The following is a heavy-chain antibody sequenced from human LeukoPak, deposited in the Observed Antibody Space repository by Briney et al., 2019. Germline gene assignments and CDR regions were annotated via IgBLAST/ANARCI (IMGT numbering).Heavy chain of an antibody. CDR2: ISSSGTTI. D-gene: IGHD6-13*01. Sequence: GGSLRLSCAASGFAFSSYEMNWVRQTPGKGLEWVSYISSSGTTIYSADSVKGRFTLSRDNAKSSLSLQMNSLRAEDTAGYYCGRELSKSSRWYSDVFDIWRQGTMLSVSS. CDR1: GFAFSSYE. J-gene: IGHJ3*02. V-gene: IGHV3-48*03. CDR3: GRELSKSSRWYSDVFDI.